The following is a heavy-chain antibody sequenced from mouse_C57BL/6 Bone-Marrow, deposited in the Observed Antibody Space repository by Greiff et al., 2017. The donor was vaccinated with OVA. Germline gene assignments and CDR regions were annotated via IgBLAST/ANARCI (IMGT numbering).Heavy chain of an antibody. CDR1: GYTFTSYG. V-gene: IGHV1-81*01. J-gene: IGHJ3*01. CDR3: AGGLGEFAY. D-gene: IGHD4-1*01. CDR2: IYPRSGNT. Sequence: VKLMESGAELARPGASVKLSCKASGYTFTSYGISWVKQRTGQGLEWIGEIYPRSGNTYYNEKFKGKATLTADKSSSTAYMELRSLTSEDSAVYFGAGGLGEFAYWGQGTLVTVSA.